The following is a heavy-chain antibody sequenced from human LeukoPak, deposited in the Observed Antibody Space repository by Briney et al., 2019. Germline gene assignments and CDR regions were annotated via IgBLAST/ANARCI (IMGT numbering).Heavy chain of an antibody. CDR2: ISAYNGNT. CDR1: GYTFTSYG. V-gene: IGHV1-18*01. D-gene: IGHD2-2*01. CDR3: ARDSIVPDIVVVPAAMLALYYGMDV. J-gene: IGHJ6*02. Sequence: GASVKVSCKASGYTFTSYGISWVRQAPGQGLEWMGWISAYNGNTNYAQKLQGRVTMPTDTSTRTAYMELRSLRSDDTAVYYCARDSIVPDIVVVPAAMLALYYGMDVWGQGTTVTVSS.